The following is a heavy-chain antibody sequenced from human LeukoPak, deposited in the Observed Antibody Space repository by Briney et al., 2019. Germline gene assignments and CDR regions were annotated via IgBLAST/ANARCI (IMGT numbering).Heavy chain of an antibody. V-gene: IGHV1-8*01. CDR3: ARPHCSSTDCHPPEWFDP. J-gene: IGHJ5*02. CDR2: MNPNSGNT. D-gene: IGHD2-2*01. Sequence: PGASVRVPCKTSGYTFTNYDINWVRQATGQGLEWMGWMNPNSGNTGYAQKFQGRVTMTRNTSISTAYMELSSLRSEDTAVYYCARPHCSSTDCHPPEWFDPWGQGTLVTVSS. CDR1: GYTFTNYD.